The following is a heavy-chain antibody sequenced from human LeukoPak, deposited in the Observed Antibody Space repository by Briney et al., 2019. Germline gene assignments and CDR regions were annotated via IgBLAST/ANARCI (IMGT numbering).Heavy chain of an antibody. CDR2: ISSSSSYI. V-gene: IGHV3-21*01. J-gene: IGHJ4*02. CDR1: GGSIRSSYYY. D-gene: IGHD3-22*01. CDR3: ARGLYYDSSGYPEGGIDY. Sequence: ETLSLTCTVSGGSIRSSYYYWGWVRQAPGKGLEWVSSISSSSSYIYYADSVKGRFTISRDNSKNTLYLQMNSLRAEDTAVYYCARGLYYDSSGYPEGGIDYWGQGTLVTVSS.